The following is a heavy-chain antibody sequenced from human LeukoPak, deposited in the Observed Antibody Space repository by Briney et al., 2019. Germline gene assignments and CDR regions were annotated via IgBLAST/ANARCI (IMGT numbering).Heavy chain of an antibody. J-gene: IGHJ4*02. CDR1: GFTFSSSA. CDR3: AIHQNKGTSHY. V-gene: IGHV3-23*01. CDR2: ITGSGDKT. D-gene: IGHD1-7*01. Sequence: GGSLRLSCAASGFTFSSSAMSSVRQAPGEGLEWDSAITGSGDKTYYADSVKGRFTISRDNSKNTLYLQMNSLRAEDTAVYYCAIHQNKGTSHYWGQGTLVTVSS.